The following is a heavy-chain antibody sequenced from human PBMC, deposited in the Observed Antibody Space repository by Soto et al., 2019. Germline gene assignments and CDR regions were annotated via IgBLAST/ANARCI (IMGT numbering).Heavy chain of an antibody. CDR1: GGSISSYY. V-gene: IGHV4-59*01. Sequence: RSLTCTVSGGSISSYYWSWIRQPPGKGLEWIGYIYYSGSTNYNPSLKSRVTISVDTSKNQFSLKLSSVTAADTAVYYCARVASGGDIDYWGQGTLVTVSS. CDR3: ARVASGGDIDY. D-gene: IGHD6-19*01. CDR2: IYYSGST. J-gene: IGHJ4*02.